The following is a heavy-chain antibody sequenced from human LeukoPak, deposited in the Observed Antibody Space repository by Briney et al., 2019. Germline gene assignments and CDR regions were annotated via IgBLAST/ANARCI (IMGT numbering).Heavy chain of an antibody. Sequence: PGGSLRLSCAASGFTFSSYAMSWVRQAPGRGLEWVSSISGSGGDTFYAGSVKGRFTISRDDSKKTLFLQMISLRVDDTAIYYCAKVGGSRCYGQSDYWGQGTLVTVSS. CDR2: ISGSGGDT. V-gene: IGHV3-23*01. D-gene: IGHD2-2*01. CDR1: GFTFSSYA. J-gene: IGHJ4*02. CDR3: AKVGGSRCYGQSDY.